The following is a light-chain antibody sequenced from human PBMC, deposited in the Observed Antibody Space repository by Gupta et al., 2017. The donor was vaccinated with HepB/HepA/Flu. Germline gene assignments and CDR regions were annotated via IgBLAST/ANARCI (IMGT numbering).Light chain of an antibody. Sequence: QSLLTQPPSASGTPGRRVTISCSGRGSNVGSHTVSWYQQFPGMAPKLLIYSDYQRPSGIPDRFSGSKSGTSASLAIGGLQSDDEALYYCASWDASLNVYVFGPGTRVTVL. V-gene: IGLV1-44*01. J-gene: IGLJ1*01. CDR2: SDY. CDR3: ASWDASLNVYV. CDR1: GSNVGSHT.